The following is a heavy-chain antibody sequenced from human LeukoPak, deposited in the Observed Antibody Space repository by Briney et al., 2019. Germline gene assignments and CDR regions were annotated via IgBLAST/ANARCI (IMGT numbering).Heavy chain of an antibody. V-gene: IGHV1-69*05. J-gene: IGHJ6*03. D-gene: IGHD2-21*02. Sequence: ASVKVSCKASGGTFSSYAISWVRQAPGQGLEWMGGIIPIFGTANYAQKCQGRVTITTDESTSTAYMELSSLRSEDTAVYYCARSAYCGGDCYFDHSNRPSVNLNYYYMDVWGKGTTVTVSS. CDR3: ARSAYCGGDCYFDHSNRPSVNLNYYYMDV. CDR2: IIPIFGTA. CDR1: GGTFSSYA.